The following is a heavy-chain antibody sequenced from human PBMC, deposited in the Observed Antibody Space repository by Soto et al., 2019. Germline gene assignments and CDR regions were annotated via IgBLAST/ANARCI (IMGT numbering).Heavy chain of an antibody. D-gene: IGHD4-17*01. J-gene: IGHJ6*03. V-gene: IGHV1-18*01. CDR2: ISAYNGNT. CDR3: ARDLTTGIPYYYYYYVDV. CDR1: GYTFTSYG. Sequence: ASVKVSCKASGYTFTSYGISWVRQAPGQGLEWMGWISAYNGNTNYAQKLQGRVTMTTDTSTSTAYMELRSLRSDDTAVYYCARDLTTGIPYYYYYYVDVGGQGTTVTVSS.